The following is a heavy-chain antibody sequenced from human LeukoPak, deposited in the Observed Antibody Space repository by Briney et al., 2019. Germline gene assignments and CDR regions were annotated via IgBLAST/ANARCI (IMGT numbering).Heavy chain of an antibody. Sequence: GGSLRLSCAASGFTFSSYAMSWVRQAPGKGLEWVSAISGSGGSTYYADSVKGRFTISRDNSKNTLYLQMNSLRGEDTAIYYCVKGRMITDHWGQGTLVTVSS. V-gene: IGHV3-23*01. CDR1: GFTFSSYA. CDR2: ISGSGGST. J-gene: IGHJ4*02. D-gene: IGHD2/OR15-2a*01. CDR3: VKGRMITDH.